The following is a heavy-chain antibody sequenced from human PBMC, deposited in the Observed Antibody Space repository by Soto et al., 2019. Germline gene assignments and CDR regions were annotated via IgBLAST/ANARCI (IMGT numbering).Heavy chain of an antibody. D-gene: IGHD3-10*01. Sequence: PSETLSLTCTVSGGSISSYYWSWIRQPPGKGLEWIGYIYYSGSTNYNPSLKSRVTISVDTSKNQFSLKLSSVTAADTAVYYCARDRVFRGVTNYYYYGMDVWGQGTTVTVSS. CDR3: ARDRVFRGVTNYYYYGMDV. V-gene: IGHV4-59*01. CDR2: IYYSGST. J-gene: IGHJ6*02. CDR1: GGSISSYY.